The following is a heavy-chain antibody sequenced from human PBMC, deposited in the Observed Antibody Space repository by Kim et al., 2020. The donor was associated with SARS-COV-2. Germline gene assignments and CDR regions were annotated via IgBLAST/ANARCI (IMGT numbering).Heavy chain of an antibody. CDR2: ISGSGGST. CDR3: AKHSFVVVVAATHLDY. Sequence: GGSLRLSCAASGFTFSSYAMSWVRQAPGKGLEWVSAISGSGGSTYYADSVKGRFTISRDNSKNTLYLQMNSLRAEDTAVYYCAKHSFVVVVAATHLDYWGQGTLVTVSS. D-gene: IGHD2-15*01. J-gene: IGHJ4*02. CDR1: GFTFSSYA. V-gene: IGHV3-23*01.